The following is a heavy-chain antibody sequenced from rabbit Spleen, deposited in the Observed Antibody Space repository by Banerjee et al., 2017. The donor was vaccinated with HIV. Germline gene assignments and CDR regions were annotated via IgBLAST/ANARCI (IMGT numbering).Heavy chain of an antibody. CDR3: ARGYADTSGLPTHYFNL. CDR1: GFDFSRYY. D-gene: IGHD8-1*01. CDR2: IEPVFGVT. Sequence: QVKESGGGLVQPGGSLKLSCKASGFDFSRYYMNWVRQAPGKGLEWIGYIEPVFGVTYYANWVNGRFTISSHNAQNMLYLQLNSLTAADTATYFCARGYADTSGLPTHYFNLWGPGTLVTVS. V-gene: IGHV1S7*01. J-gene: IGHJ4*01.